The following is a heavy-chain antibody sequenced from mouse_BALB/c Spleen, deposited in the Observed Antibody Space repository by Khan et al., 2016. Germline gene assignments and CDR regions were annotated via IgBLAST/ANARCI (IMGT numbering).Heavy chain of an antibody. CDR1: GYTFTTSW. CDR3: ARSTNAMDY. J-gene: IGHJ4*01. Sequence: QVQLQQSGAELAKPGASVKMSCKASGYTFTTSWMHWVKQRPGQGLEWIGYINPNTGYSEYDQKFKDKATLTADKSSSTAYMQLSSLTSEDSAVYYCARSTNAMDYWGQGTSVTVSS. V-gene: IGHV1-7*01. CDR2: INPNTGYS. D-gene: IGHD2-13*01.